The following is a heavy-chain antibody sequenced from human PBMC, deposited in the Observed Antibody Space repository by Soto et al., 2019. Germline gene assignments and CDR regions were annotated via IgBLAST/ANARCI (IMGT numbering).Heavy chain of an antibody. V-gene: IGHV1-69*13. Sequence: VASVKVSCKASGGTFSSYAISWVRQAPGQGLEWMGGIIPIFGTANYAQKFQGRVTITADESTSTAYMELSSLRSEDTAVYYCARSCANGVCYNNPYYYYGMDFWGQGTKVTVSS. CDR2: IIPIFGTA. CDR1: GGTFSSYA. D-gene: IGHD2-8*01. J-gene: IGHJ6*02. CDR3: ARSCANGVCYNNPYYYYGMDF.